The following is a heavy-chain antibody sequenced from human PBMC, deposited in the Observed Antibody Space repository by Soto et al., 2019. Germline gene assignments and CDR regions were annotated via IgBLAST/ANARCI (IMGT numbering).Heavy chain of an antibody. CDR2: ISAYNGNT. CDR1: GYTFTSYG. CDR3: ARDWGGYPWAWFDP. V-gene: IGHV1-18*01. Sequence: QVKLVQSGAEVKKPGSSVKVSCKASGYTFTSYGISWVRQAPGQGLEWLGWISAYNGNTNYAQKLQGRVTMTTDTYTSTAYMELRSLRSDDTAVYYCARDWGGYPWAWFDPWGQGTLVTVSS. J-gene: IGHJ5*02. D-gene: IGHD3-16*01.